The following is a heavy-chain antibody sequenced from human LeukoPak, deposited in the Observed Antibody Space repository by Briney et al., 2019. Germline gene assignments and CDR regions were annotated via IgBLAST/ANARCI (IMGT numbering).Heavy chain of an antibody. Sequence: GESLRLSCAASGFTFSNYIMNWVRQAPGKGLEWVSSISSSSRYIYDGESVKGRFTISRDNAKNTLYLQMNSLRAEDTAVYYCARDRVLAGSYNWFDPWGQGTLVTVSS. J-gene: IGHJ5*02. CDR2: ISSSSRYI. V-gene: IGHV3-21*01. CDR3: ARDRVLAGSYNWFDP. CDR1: GFTFSNYI. D-gene: IGHD3-10*01.